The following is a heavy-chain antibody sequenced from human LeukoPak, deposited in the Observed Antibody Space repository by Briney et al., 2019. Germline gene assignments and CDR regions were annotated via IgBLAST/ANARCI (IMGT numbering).Heavy chain of an antibody. V-gene: IGHV4-4*02. J-gene: IGHJ4*02. D-gene: IGHD1-26*01. CDR2: VHKTGNT. Sequence: SETLSLTCALSPVSGSSGNWWSLVRQPPGKGLEWIGEVHKTGNTNYNPSLKTRVTISIDASKNQLSLELTSVTAADTAVYYCARELRGAPTPGAYWGQGTRVTVSS. CDR1: PVSGSSGNW. CDR3: ARELRGAPTPGAY.